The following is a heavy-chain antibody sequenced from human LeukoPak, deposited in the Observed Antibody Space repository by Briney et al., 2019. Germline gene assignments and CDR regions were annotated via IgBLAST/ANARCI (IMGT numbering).Heavy chain of an antibody. V-gene: IGHV3-23*01. Sequence: PGGSLRPSCAASGFTFSSYAMSWVRQAPGKGLEWVSAISGSGGSTYYADSVKGRFTISRDNSKNTLYLQMNSLRAEDTAVYYCAKRHYDFWSGYQNQMYYFDYWGQGTLVTVSS. CDR2: ISGSGGST. D-gene: IGHD3-3*01. CDR1: GFTFSSYA. J-gene: IGHJ4*02. CDR3: AKRHYDFWSGYQNQMYYFDY.